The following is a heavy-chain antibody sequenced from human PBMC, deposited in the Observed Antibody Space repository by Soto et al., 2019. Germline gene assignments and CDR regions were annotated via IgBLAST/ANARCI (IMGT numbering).Heavy chain of an antibody. CDR3: AKDTYYHDSSGYYVFDH. CDR2: ISYDGNNE. J-gene: IGHJ4*02. D-gene: IGHD3-22*01. CDR1: GFTFSSYG. V-gene: IGHV3-30*18. Sequence: GGSLRLSCTASGFTFSSYGMHWVRQTPGMGLEWVAHISYDGNNEHYTDSVKGRFTISRDNSKNTVYLQMNSLRTEDTALYYCAKDTYYHDSSGYYVFDHWGQGTLVTVSS.